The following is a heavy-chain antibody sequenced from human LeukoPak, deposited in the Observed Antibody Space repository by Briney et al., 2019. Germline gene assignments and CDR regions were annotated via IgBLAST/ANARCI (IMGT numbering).Heavy chain of an antibody. V-gene: IGHV3-74*01. D-gene: IGHD1-26*01. Sequence: GGSLRLSCAASGFTFSNYWMNWVRQAPGKGPEWVSRSNSDGSNIRYATSVRDRFTISRDNAKNTVYLQMDSLRAEDTGLYYCARPLVGPNWFDSWGQGTLVTVSS. J-gene: IGHJ5*01. CDR1: GFTFSNYW. CDR2: SNSDGSNI. CDR3: ARPLVGPNWFDS.